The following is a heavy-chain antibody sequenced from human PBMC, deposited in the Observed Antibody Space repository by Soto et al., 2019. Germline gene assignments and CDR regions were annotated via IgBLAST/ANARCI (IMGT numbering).Heavy chain of an antibody. D-gene: IGHD1-26*01. CDR3: ARIGSVSYYFVY. J-gene: IGHJ4*02. CDR2: TRNKANSYTT. Sequence: GGSLRLSCAGSGFTLSDHYMDWVRQAPGKGQEWVGRTRNKANSYTTEYAASVKGRFTISIDDSKNLLYLQMNSLKTEDMSVYYCARIGSVSYYFVYWGQVTLVTVSS. CDR1: GFTLSDHY. V-gene: IGHV3-72*01.